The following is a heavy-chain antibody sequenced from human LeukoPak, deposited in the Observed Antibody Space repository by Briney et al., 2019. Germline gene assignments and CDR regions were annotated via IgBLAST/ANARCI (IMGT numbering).Heavy chain of an antibody. V-gene: IGHV3-23*01. J-gene: IGHJ4*02. CDR1: GFIFGNYY. CDR2: INGTGSTT. D-gene: IGHD2-15*01. CDR3: ANGIFLPYFDY. Sequence: PGGSLRLSCEASGFIFGNYYMSWVRQAPGKGLEWVAAINGTGSTTYHADSVKGRFTISRDNSKNTLYLQMNSLRAEDTAVYYCANGIFLPYFDYWGQGTLVTVSS.